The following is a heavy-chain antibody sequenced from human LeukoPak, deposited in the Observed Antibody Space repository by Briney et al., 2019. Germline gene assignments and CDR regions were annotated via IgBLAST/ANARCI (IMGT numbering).Heavy chain of an antibody. CDR1: GYIFSNHG. CDR2: ISAYNGNT. CDR3: AREPGVAAAAVPFDY. Sequence: ASVKVSCKTSGYIFSNHGISWVRQARGQGLEWMAWISAYNGNTEYSQNFQGRVTMTMDTSTSTAYMELKSLTADDTAIYYCAREPGVAAAAVPFDYWGQGTLVTVSS. V-gene: IGHV1-18*01. D-gene: IGHD6-19*01. J-gene: IGHJ4*02.